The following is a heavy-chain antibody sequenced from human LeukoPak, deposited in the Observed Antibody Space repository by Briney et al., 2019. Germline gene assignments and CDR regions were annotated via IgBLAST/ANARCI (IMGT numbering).Heavy chain of an antibody. CDR2: ISGSGGST. V-gene: IGHV3-23*01. CDR1: GFTFSDHY. Sequence: GGSLRLSCVASGFTFSDHYMDWVRQAPGKGLEWVSAISGSGGSTYYADSVKGRFTISRDNSKNTLYLQMNSLRAEDTAVYYCANLDGSSSYQRDFDYWGQGTLVTVSS. D-gene: IGHD6-6*01. CDR3: ANLDGSSSYQRDFDY. J-gene: IGHJ4*02.